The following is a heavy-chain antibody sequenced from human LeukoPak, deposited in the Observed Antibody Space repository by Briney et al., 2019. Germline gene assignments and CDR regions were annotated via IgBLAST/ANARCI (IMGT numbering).Heavy chain of an antibody. CDR1: GFTFSTYA. V-gene: IGHV3-33*01. J-gene: IGHJ1*01. CDR2: IWFDGSEQ. Sequence: GRSLRLSCAASGFTFSTYAIPWVRQAPGKGLEWVAVIWFDGSEQYYADSVKGRFIISRDNSKSTSNLQLSSLRAEDTAVYYCAREGDSRWGELSPWGQGTLVTVSS. D-gene: IGHD3-16*02. CDR3: AREGDSRWGELSP.